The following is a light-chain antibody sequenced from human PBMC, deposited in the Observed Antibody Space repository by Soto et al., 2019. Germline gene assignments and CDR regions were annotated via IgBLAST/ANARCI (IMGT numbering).Light chain of an antibody. CDR3: QQLNSYVFA. J-gene: IGKJ3*01. Sequence: DIQLTQSPSFLSASVGDRVTITCRASQDVSRYLAWYQQKPGKAPNLLIYAASTLRSGVPSRFSGSGAETEFTLTISSLQPEDFGTYYCQQLNSYVFAFVAGTKVDIK. CDR1: QDVSRY. V-gene: IGKV1-9*01. CDR2: AAS.